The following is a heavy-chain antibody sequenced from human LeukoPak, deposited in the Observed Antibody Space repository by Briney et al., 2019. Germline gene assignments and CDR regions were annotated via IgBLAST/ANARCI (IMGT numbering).Heavy chain of an antibody. V-gene: IGHV4-34*01. J-gene: IGHJ4*02. CDR3: ASSRYGRPRWIDY. CDR1: GGSFSGYY. Sequence: SETLSLTCAVYGGSFSGYYWSWIRQPPGKGLEWIGEINHSGSTNYNPSLKSRVTISVDTSKNQFSLKLSSVTAADTAVYYCASSRYGRPRWIDYWGQGTLVTVSS. CDR2: INHSGST. D-gene: IGHD5-24*01.